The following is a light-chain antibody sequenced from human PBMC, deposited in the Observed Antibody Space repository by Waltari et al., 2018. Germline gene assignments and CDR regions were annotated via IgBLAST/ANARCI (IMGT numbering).Light chain of an antibody. J-gene: IGKJ2*01. V-gene: IGKV1-9*01. CDR3: QHLYSYPFT. Sequence: IQLTQSPSSLSASVGDRVTITCRASQGISTYLAWYQQKPGKAPKLLIYSASALQSGVPSRFSGSVSGTDFTLTISSLQAEDFVTYYCQHLYSYPFTFGLGTKLEI. CDR1: QGISTY. CDR2: SAS.